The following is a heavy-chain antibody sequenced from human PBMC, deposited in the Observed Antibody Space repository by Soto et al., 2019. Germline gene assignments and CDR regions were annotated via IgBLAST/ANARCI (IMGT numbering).Heavy chain of an antibody. CDR1: GGSIRSGGYY. CDR3: AAGAGSGIPY. V-gene: IGHV4-31*03. D-gene: IGHD3-10*01. Sequence: SETLSLTCTVSGGSIRSGGYYWSWIRQHPGKGLEWIGYIYYSGSTYYNPSLKSRVTISVDTSKNQFSLKLSSVTAADTAVYYCAAGAGSGIPYWGQGTLVTVS. J-gene: IGHJ4*02. CDR2: IYYSGST.